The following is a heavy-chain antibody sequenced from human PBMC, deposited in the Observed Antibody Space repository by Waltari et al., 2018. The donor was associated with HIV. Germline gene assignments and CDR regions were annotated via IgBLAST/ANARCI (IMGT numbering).Heavy chain of an antibody. D-gene: IGHD1-1*01. CDR1: GYSFTTHN. Sequence: HVHLVQSGAEVKKPGASVKLSCEASGYSFTTHNLDWGRQAPGQGFEWVVGIDPNNGHTHYARRFQGIVTMTADTSTNTVYMDLTSLTSEDTALYYWDRERPETCYFDFWGQGTLVTVSS. CDR3: DRERPETCYFDF. CDR2: IDPNNGHT. J-gene: IGHJ4*02. V-gene: IGHV1-46*01.